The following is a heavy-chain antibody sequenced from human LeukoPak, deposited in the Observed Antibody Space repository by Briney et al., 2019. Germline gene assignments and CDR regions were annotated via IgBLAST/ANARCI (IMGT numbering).Heavy chain of an antibody. V-gene: IGHV1-46*03. CDR1: GYTFSIYN. CDR2: INPGGGSA. Sequence: ASVKVSCKASGYTFSIYNFHWVRQAPGQGLEWMGIINPGGGSASDAQKLQGRVTMTTDTSTSTAYMELRSLTSGDTAVYYCARVGAYCTSTSCLDYWGQGTLVTVSS. D-gene: IGHD2-2*01. CDR3: ARVGAYCTSTSCLDY. J-gene: IGHJ4*02.